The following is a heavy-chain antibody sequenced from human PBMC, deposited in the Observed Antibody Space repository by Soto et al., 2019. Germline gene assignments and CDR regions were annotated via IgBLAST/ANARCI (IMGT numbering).Heavy chain of an antibody. D-gene: IGHD3-3*01. CDR3: ARGTKKLRFLEIGGMDV. CDR1: GGSISSYY. V-gene: IGHV4-59*01. Sequence: QVQLQESGPGLVKPSETLSLTCTVSGGSISSYYWSWIRQPLGKGLEWIGYIYYSGSTNYNPSLKSRVTISVDTSKNQFSLKLSSVTAADTAVYYCARGTKKLRFLEIGGMDVW. J-gene: IGHJ6*01. CDR2: IYYSGST.